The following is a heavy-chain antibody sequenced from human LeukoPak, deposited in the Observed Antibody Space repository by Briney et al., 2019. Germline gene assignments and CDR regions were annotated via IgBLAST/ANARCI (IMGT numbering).Heavy chain of an antibody. CDR1: PYSFSTYG. J-gene: IGHJ4*02. CDR2: ISTYNGHA. Sequence: ASVKVSCKASPYSFSTYGINWVRQAPGQGLEWMGWISTYNGHALYARKFQDRVNLTTDTSTRATFMELQRLRPDDTAVYYCARDANSHITSPPDWGQGTLVTVSS. CDR3: ARDANSHITSPPD. V-gene: IGHV1-18*01. D-gene: IGHD4-23*01.